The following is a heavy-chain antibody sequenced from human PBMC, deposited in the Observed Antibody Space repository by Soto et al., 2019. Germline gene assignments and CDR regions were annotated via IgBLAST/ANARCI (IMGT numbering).Heavy chain of an antibody. Sequence: EVQPLDSWGGLVQPRGSLRPSLAASGLTFSNYAMSWVRQAPGKGLECVSVISGSGGDTDYAGSVKGRFTVSRDSSRNAVYLQLNSLRAEDTARYYCAKDQWGIHAYGAPVDHWCQGTRVTVPS. CDR3: AKDQWGIHAYGAPVDH. CDR2: ISGSGGDT. D-gene: IGHD4-17*01. CDR1: GLTFSNYA. V-gene: IGHV3-23*01. J-gene: IGHJ4*02.